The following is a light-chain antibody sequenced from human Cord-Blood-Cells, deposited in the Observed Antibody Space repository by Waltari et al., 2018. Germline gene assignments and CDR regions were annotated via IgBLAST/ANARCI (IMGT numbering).Light chain of an antibody. V-gene: IGKV1-39*01. CDR2: AAS. CDR1: QSISSY. Sequence: DIQMTQSPSSLSASVGDRVTITCRASQSISSYLNWYQQKPGKAPKLLIYAASSLQSGVPSRFSGSGSGTDFTLNSSSLQPEDFATYYCQQSYSTSWTFGQGTKVEIK. J-gene: IGKJ1*01. CDR3: QQSYSTSWT.